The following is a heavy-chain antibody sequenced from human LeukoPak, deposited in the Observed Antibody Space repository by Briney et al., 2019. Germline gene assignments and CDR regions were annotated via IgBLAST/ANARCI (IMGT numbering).Heavy chain of an antibody. CDR1: GFTFSSYS. CDR3: ARVVVVPAAIGYYYYYMDV. CDR2: ISSSSSYI. D-gene: IGHD2-2*02. J-gene: IGHJ6*03. V-gene: IGHV3-21*01. Sequence: GGSLRLSCAAAGFTFSSYSMNWVRQAPGKGLEWVSSISSSSSYIYYADSVKGRFTISRDNAKNSLYLQMNSLRAEDTAVYYCARVVVVPAAIGYYYYYMDVWGKGTTVTVSS.